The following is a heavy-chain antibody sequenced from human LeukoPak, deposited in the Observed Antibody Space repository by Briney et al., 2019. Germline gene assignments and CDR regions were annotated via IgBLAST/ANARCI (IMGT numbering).Heavy chain of an antibody. D-gene: IGHD2-8*01. CDR3: AKGYGVY. CDR2: ISGSGDST. CDR1: GYTFISSA. V-gene: IGHV3-23*01. Sequence: GGSLRLSCAASGYTFISSATSWVRQAPGKGLEWVSAISGSGDSTYYADSAKGRFTVSRENSKNTLYLQMNSLRGEDTAIYYCAKGYGVYWGQGTLVTVSS. J-gene: IGHJ4*02.